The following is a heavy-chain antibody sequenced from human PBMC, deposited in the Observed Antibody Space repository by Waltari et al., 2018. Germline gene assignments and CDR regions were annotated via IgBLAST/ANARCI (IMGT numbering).Heavy chain of an antibody. J-gene: IGHJ6*03. CDR3: AKVGQQQGYYYYYMDV. Sequence: EVQLVESGGGLVQPGGSLRLSCAASGFTFSSYAMSWVRQAPGKGLEWVSGISGSGGSTNYADSVKGRFTSSRDNSKNTLYLQMNSLRAEDTAVYYCAKVGQQQGYYYYYMDVWGKGTTVTVSS. CDR2: ISGSGGST. D-gene: IGHD6-13*01. V-gene: IGHV3-23*04. CDR1: GFTFSSYA.